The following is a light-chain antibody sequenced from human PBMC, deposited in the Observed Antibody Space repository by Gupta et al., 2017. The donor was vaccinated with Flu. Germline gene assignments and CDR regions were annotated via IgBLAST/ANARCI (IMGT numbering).Light chain of an antibody. J-gene: IGKJ3*01. CDR3: QQRSNWPRFT. Sequence: EIVLTQSPATLSLSPGERATLSCRASQSVSSYLAWYQQKPGQAPRLLIYDASNRATGIPARFSGSGYGTDFTLTISSREPEDFAVYYCQQRSNWPRFTFGHGTKVDIK. CDR2: DAS. CDR1: QSVSSY. V-gene: IGKV3-11*01.